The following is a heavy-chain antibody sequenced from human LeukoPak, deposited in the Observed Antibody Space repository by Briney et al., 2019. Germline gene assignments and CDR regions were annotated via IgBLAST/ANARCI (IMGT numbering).Heavy chain of an antibody. CDR3: ARDWHSYGLYYYYYCYVDV. CDR1: GYSISSGYY. V-gene: IGHV3-11*01. CDR2: ISSSGSTI. D-gene: IGHD5-18*01. J-gene: IGHJ6*03. Sequence: LSLTCTVSGYSISSGYYWGWIRQAPGKGLEWVSYISSSGSTIYYADSVKGRFTISRDNAKNSLYLQMNSLRAEDTAVYYCARDWHSYGLYYYYYCYVDVWGKGTTVTISS.